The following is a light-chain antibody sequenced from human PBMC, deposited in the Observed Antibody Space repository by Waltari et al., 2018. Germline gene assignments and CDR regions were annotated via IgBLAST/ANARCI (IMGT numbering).Light chain of an antibody. CDR2: DVS. V-gene: IGLV2-14*03. CDR3: NSYAGSSSWV. J-gene: IGLJ3*02. Sequence: QSALTQPPSVSGSPGQSITISCPGTRRAVGFYYYVPWYQHPPGKAPKLMIYDVSERPSGVSNRFSGSKSGNTASLTISGLQAEDEADYYCNSYAGSSSWVFGGGTKLTVL. CDR1: RRAVGFYYY.